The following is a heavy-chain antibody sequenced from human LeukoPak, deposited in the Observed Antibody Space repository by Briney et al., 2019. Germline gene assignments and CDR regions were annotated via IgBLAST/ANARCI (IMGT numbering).Heavy chain of an antibody. V-gene: IGHV1-18*01. CDR2: ISAYNGNT. D-gene: IGHD1-26*01. CDR3: ARVEVGAMISYAFDI. CDR1: GYTFTSYG. Sequence: ASVKVSCKASGYTFTSYGISWVRQAPGQGLEWMGWISAYNGNTNYAQKLQGRVTMTTDTSTSTAYMELRSLRSDDTAVYYCARVEVGAMISYAFDIWGQGTMVTVSS. J-gene: IGHJ3*02.